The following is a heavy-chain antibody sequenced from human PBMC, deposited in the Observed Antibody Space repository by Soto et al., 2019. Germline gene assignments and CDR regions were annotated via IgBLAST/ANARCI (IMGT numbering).Heavy chain of an antibody. Sequence: GESLKISCQGSEYSFTSYWIGWVRQMPGKGLEWMGVIYPGDSDTRYSPSFQGHVTISADKSISTAYVQWSSLKASDTAMYYCARQRGDRERVYAFEIGGPGTMVTVSS. J-gene: IGHJ3*02. V-gene: IGHV5-51*01. CDR2: IYPGDSDT. CDR3: ARQRGDRERVYAFEI. CDR1: EYSFTSYW. D-gene: IGHD1-26*01.